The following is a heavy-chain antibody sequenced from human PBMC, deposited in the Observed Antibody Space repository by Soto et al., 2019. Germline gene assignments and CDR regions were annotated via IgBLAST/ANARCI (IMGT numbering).Heavy chain of an antibody. CDR2: IIPIFGTA. J-gene: IGHJ6*02. Sequence: SVKVSCKASGGTFSSYAISWVRQAPGQGLEWMGGIIPIFGTANYAQKFQGRVTITADESTSTAYMELSSLRSEDTAVYYCASDVVVVAATFGMDVWGQGTTVTVSS. V-gene: IGHV1-69*13. CDR3: ASDVVVVAATFGMDV. D-gene: IGHD2-15*01. CDR1: GGTFSSYA.